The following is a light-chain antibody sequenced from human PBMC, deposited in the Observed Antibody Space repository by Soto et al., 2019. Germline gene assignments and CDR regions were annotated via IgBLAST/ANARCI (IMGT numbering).Light chain of an antibody. CDR2: DAS. J-gene: IGKJ1*01. Sequence: EIVMTQSPATLSVSPGERVTLSCRASQSVGSNLAWYQQKPGLAPRVLIYDASTRATVIPARFSGSGSGAEFTLTISSLQSEDFAVYYCQQYNNWPTWTFGQGTKVDIK. V-gene: IGKV3-15*01. CDR3: QQYNNWPTWT. CDR1: QSVGSN.